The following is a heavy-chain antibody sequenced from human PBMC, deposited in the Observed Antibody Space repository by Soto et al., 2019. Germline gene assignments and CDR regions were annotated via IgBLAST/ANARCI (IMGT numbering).Heavy chain of an antibody. V-gene: IGHV3-21*01. CDR3: ARARGYGDYGGYYYGMDV. CDR2: ISSSSSYI. CDR1: GFTFSSYS. Sequence: GGSLRLSCAASGFTFSSYSMNWVRQAPGKGLEWVSSISSSSSYIYYADSVKGRFTISRDNAKNSLYLQMNSLRAEDTAVYYCARARGYGDYGGYYYGMDVWGQGTTVTVSS. J-gene: IGHJ6*02. D-gene: IGHD4-17*01.